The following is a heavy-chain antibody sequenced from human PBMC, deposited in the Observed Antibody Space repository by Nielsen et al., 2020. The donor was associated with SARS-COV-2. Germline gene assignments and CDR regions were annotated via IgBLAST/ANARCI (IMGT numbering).Heavy chain of an antibody. Sequence: SETLSLTCTVSAGSVSSGYYWTWIRQPPGKGLEWIGSIHYDGNSSYNPSFKSRVTISVDTSKNQFSLSLTSVTASDTALYYCARQSEERTPTWPYYQYYYMDVWGKGATVTVSS. V-gene: IGHV4-39*01. CDR2: IHYDGNS. D-gene: IGHD1-26*01. J-gene: IGHJ6*03. CDR3: ARQSEERTPTWPYYQYYYMDV. CDR1: AGSVSSGYY.